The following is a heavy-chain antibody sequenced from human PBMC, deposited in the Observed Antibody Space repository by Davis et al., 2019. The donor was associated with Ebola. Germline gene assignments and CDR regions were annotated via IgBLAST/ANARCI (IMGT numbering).Heavy chain of an antibody. CDR1: GGTFSSYA. D-gene: IGHD6-19*01. V-gene: IGHV1-18*01. CDR2: ISAYNGNT. Sequence: AASVKVSCKASGGTFSSYAISWVRQAPGQGLEWMGWISAYNGNTNYAQKLQGRVTMTTDTSTSTAYMELRSLRSDDTAVYYCARDLFSSGWYPYWGQGTLVTVSS. CDR3: ARDLFSSGWYPY. J-gene: IGHJ4*02.